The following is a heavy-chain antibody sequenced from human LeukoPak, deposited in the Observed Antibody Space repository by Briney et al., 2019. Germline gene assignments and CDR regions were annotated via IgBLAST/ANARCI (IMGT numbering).Heavy chain of an antibody. CDR3: ARVGPGYSSSWYFDY. Sequence: PSETLSLTCTVSGGSISSSSYYWGWIRQPPGKGLEWIGTIYYSGSTYYNPSLKSRVTISVDRSKNQFSLKLSSVTAADTAVYYCARVGPGYSSSWYFDYWGQGTLVTVSS. CDR1: GGSISSSSYY. CDR2: IYYSGST. V-gene: IGHV4-39*07. J-gene: IGHJ4*02. D-gene: IGHD6-13*01.